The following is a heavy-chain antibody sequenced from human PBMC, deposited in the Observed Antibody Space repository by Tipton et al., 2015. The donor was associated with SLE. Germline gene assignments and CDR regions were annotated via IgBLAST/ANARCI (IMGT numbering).Heavy chain of an antibody. CDR2: VYYTGST. D-gene: IGHD3-22*01. CDR3: ARVRDFFDTSAAYSGWFDP. CDR1: GGSVSSSGYY. J-gene: IGHJ5*02. Sequence: TLSLTCTVSGGSVSSSGYYWAWIRQPPGKGLEWIANVYYTGSTYYNPSLKGRVTISVDTSKSKFYLRLSSVTAADTAVYYCARVRDFFDTSAAYSGWFDPWGQGTLVTVSS. V-gene: IGHV4-39*07.